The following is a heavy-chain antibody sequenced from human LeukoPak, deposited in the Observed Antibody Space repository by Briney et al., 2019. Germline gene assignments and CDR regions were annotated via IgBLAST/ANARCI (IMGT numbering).Heavy chain of an antibody. V-gene: IGHV4-39*07. Sequence: SETLSLTCTVSGGSISSSSYYWGWIRQPPGKGLEWIGSIYYSGSTYYNPSLKSRVTISVDTSKNQFSLKLSSVTAADTAVYYCARDRGYYDSSGYYVGQDAFDIWGQGTMVTVSS. J-gene: IGHJ3*02. CDR1: GGSISSSSYY. CDR3: ARDRGYYDSSGYYVGQDAFDI. CDR2: IYYSGST. D-gene: IGHD3-22*01.